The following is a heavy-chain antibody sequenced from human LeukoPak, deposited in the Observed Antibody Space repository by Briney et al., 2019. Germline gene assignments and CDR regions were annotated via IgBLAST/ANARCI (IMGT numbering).Heavy chain of an antibody. CDR2: IKSDGSTT. Sequence: GGSLRLSCAASGFTLSSYWMHWVRQGPGKGLVWVSRIKSDGSTTSYADSVRGRFTISRDNAKNTLYLQMNSLRAEDTAVYYCARSDWLDSWGQGTLVIVSS. CDR3: ARSDWLDS. J-gene: IGHJ5*01. V-gene: IGHV3-74*01. CDR1: GFTLSSYW.